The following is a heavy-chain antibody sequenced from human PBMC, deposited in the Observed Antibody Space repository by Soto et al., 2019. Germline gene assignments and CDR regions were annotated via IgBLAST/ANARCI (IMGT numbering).Heavy chain of an antibody. Sequence: QIQLVQSGVEVKKPGASVKVSCKASGYSFSDYAITWVRQTPGQGLEWMGWISVSNIKYAQRFQDRVAMTIDTSTSTAVMELTGLRPSDTAVYYGARAIFRLDHWGQGTLVTVSS. D-gene: IGHD3-3*02. J-gene: IGHJ4*02. CDR2: ISVSNI. CDR1: GYSFSDYA. V-gene: IGHV1-18*01. CDR3: ARAIFRLDH.